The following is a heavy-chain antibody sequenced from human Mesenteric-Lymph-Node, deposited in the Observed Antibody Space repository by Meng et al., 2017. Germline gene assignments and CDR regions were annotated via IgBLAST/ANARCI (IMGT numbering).Heavy chain of an antibody. CDR1: GYDFTTYW. D-gene: IGHD1-26*01. V-gene: IGHV5-51*01. CDR2: IYPGDSET. J-gene: IGHJ4*02. CDR3: ARHGEVGATVWFDY. Sequence: GESLKISCKGSGYDFTTYWIAWVRQMPGKGLEWMGIIYPGDSETGYSPSFQGQVTISADRSISTAYLQWSSLKASDTAMYYCARHGEVGATVWFDYWGQGTLVTVSS.